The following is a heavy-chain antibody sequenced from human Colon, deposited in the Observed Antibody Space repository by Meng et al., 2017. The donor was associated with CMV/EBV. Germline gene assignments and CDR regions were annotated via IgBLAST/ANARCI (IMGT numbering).Heavy chain of an antibody. D-gene: IGHD5-12*01. V-gene: IGHV1-18*01. CDR3: ARAREVGYSAYDYYDF. CDR2: ISTYNGNT. Sequence: YQFSSYGISWVRQAPRQGLEWMGWISTYNGNTDYAQEFQGRVTMTTDTLTSTAYMELTSLKSDDTAVFYCARAREVGYSAYDYYDFWGQGTLVTVSS. CDR1: YQFSSYG. J-gene: IGHJ4*02.